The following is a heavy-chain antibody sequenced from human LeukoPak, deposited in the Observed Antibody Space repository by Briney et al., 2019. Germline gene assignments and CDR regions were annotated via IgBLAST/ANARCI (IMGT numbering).Heavy chain of an antibody. V-gene: IGHV3-53*01. D-gene: IGHD4-17*01. CDR2: IYTGDKT. CDR1: GFTFSSYW. J-gene: IGHJ4*02. Sequence: GGSLRLSCAASGFTFSSYWMSWVRQAPGKGLEWVSVIYTGDKTYYADSVKGRFIISRDNSKNILYLQMDSLRAEDTALYYCVRGTARWGQGTLVTVSS. CDR3: VRGTAR.